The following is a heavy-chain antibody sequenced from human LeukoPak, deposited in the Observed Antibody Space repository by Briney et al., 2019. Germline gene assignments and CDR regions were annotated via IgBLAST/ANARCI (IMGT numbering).Heavy chain of an antibody. V-gene: IGHV1-69*01. CDR3: ARVPNRITMVRGVNWFDP. CDR2: IIPIFGTA. Sequence: ASVKVSCKASGGTFSSYAISWVRQAPGQGLEWMGGIIPIFGTANYAQKFQGRVTITADESTSTAYMELSSLRSEDTAVYYCARVPNRITMVRGVNWFDPWGQGTLVTVSS. CDR1: GGTFSSYA. J-gene: IGHJ5*02. D-gene: IGHD3-10*01.